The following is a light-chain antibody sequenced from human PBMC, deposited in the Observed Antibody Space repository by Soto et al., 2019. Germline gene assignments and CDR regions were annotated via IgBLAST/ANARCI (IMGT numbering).Light chain of an antibody. J-gene: IGLJ2*01. V-gene: IGLV1-44*01. CDR3: AAWDDSPNGVV. CDR2: SNN. CDR1: SSNIGSNT. Sequence: QSVLTQPPSASGTPGQRVTISCSGSSSNIGSNTVYWYQQLPGTPPKLLIYSNNQRPSGVPDRFSGSKSGTSASLAISGLLSEDEADYYCAAWDDSPNGVVFGGGTKLTVL.